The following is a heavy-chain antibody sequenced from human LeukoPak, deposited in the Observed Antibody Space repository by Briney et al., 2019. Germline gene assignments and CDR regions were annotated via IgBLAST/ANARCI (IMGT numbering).Heavy chain of an antibody. CDR2: INPNSDGT. J-gene: IGHJ6*03. Sequence: ASVKVSCKASGYTFTGYYMHWVRQAPGQGLEWMGWINPNSDGTNYAQKFQGRVTMTRDTSISTAYMELSRLRSDDTAVYYCARDQKSSSSFLVGYYYYYMDVWGKGTTVTVSS. CDR3: ARDQKSSSSFLVGYYYYYMDV. CDR1: GYTFTGYY. V-gene: IGHV1-2*02. D-gene: IGHD6-13*01.